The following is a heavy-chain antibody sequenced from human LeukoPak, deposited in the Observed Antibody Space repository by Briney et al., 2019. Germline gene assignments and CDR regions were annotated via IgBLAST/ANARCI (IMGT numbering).Heavy chain of an antibody. J-gene: IGHJ5*02. CDR1: GGSISSYY. CDR3: ARGGNYWPQWWFDP. D-gene: IGHD1-26*01. Sequence: SETLSLTCIVSGGSISSYYWSWIRQPPGKGLEWIGYIYYTGSTSYNPSLKSRVTMSLDASKNQFSLELNSVTPADTAVYYCARGGNYWPQWWFDPWGRGTLVSVSS. V-gene: IGHV4-59*01. CDR2: IYYTGST.